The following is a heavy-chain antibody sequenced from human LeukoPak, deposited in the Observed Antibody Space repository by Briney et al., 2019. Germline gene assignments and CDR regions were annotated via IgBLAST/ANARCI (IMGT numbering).Heavy chain of an antibody. CDR1: GGSISSSSYY. J-gene: IGHJ5*02. CDR3: ARGRYDSSGYYLRNWFDP. Sequence: PSETLSLTCTVSGGSISSSSYYWGWIRQPPGKGLEWIGEINHSGSTNYNPSLKSRVTISVDTSKNQFSLKLSSVTAADTAVYYCARGRYDSSGYYLRNWFDPWGQGTLVTVSS. V-gene: IGHV4-39*07. D-gene: IGHD3-22*01. CDR2: INHSGST.